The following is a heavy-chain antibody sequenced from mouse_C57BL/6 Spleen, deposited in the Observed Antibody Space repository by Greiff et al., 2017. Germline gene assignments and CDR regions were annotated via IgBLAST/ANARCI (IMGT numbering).Heavy chain of an antibody. J-gene: IGHJ4*01. CDR2: ISYDGSN. Sequence: VQLKESGPGLVKPSQSLSLTCSVTGYSITSGYYWNWIRQFPGNKLEWMGYISYDGSNNYNPSLKNRISITRETSKNQFFLKLNSVTTEDTATYYCAREEIYYDYAGYAMDYWGQGTSVTVSS. CDR3: AREEIYYDYAGYAMDY. CDR1: GYSITSGYY. D-gene: IGHD2-4*01. V-gene: IGHV3-6*01.